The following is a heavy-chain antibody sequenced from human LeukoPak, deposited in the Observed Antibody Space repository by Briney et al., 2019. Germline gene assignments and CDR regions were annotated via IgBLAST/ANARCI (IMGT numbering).Heavy chain of an antibody. Sequence: GGSLRLSCAASGFTFSSYGMHWVRQAPGKGLEWVAVISYDGSNKYYADSVKGRFTISRDNSKNMLYLQMNSLRAEDTAVYYCARVGQWELPELPYGMDVWGQGTTVTVSS. V-gene: IGHV3-30*03. CDR1: GFTFSSYG. D-gene: IGHD1-26*01. J-gene: IGHJ6*02. CDR3: ARVGQWELPELPYGMDV. CDR2: ISYDGSNK.